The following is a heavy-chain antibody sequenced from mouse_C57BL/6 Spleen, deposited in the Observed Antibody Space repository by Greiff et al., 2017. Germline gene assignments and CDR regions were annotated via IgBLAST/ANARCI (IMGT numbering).Heavy chain of an antibody. D-gene: IGHD2-4*01. Sequence: QVQLQQSGAELVRPGASVKLSCKASGYTFTDYYINWVKQRPGQGLEWIARIYPGSGNTYYNEKFKGKATLTAEKSSSTAYMQLSSLTSEDSAVYFCARWDYDEDYAMDYWGQGTSVTVST. CDR3: ARWDYDEDYAMDY. V-gene: IGHV1-76*01. CDR1: GYTFTDYY. CDR2: IYPGSGNT. J-gene: IGHJ4*01.